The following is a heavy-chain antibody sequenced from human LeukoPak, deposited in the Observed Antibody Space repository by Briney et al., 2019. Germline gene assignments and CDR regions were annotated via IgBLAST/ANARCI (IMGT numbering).Heavy chain of an antibody. D-gene: IGHD3-9*01. CDR3: ARDDILTGFDY. CDR2: IYYSGST. Sequence: SETLSLTCTVSGGSISSYYWSWIRQPPGKGLEWIGYIYYSGSTNYNPSLKSRVTISVDTSKNQFSLKLSSVTAADTAVYYCARDDILTGFDYWGQGTLVTVSP. CDR1: GGSISSYY. V-gene: IGHV4-59*01. J-gene: IGHJ4*02.